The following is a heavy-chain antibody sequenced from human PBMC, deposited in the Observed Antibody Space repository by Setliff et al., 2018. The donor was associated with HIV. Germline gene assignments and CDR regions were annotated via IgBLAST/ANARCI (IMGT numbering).Heavy chain of an antibody. V-gene: IGHV2-5*02. J-gene: IGHJ3*02. D-gene: IGHD3-3*01. CDR1: GFSLNTHGVS. Sequence: ESGPYVVNPTQTLTLTCIFSGFSLNTHGVSLGWIRQSPGKGLEWLALIYWDDDKRYSPPLRARLTISRDTSKDQVVLTMTDMDPVDTATYYCARRLEDYDAFDMWGQGTKVTVSS. CDR2: IYWDDDK. CDR3: ARRLEDYDAFDM.